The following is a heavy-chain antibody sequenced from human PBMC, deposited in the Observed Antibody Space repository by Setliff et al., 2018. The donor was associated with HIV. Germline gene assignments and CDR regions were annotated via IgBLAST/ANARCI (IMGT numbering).Heavy chain of an antibody. V-gene: IGHV3-48*03. CDR3: ARGYNWNSGGMDV. Sequence: SGGSLRLSCAASGFTFSSYEMNWVRQAPGKGLEWVSYISSSGSIIKYADSVKGRFTISRDTANNALYMQMNSLRAEDTAVYYCARGYNWNSGGMDVWGQGTTVTVS. CDR1: GFTFSSYE. J-gene: IGHJ6*02. D-gene: IGHD1-20*01. CDR2: ISSSGSII.